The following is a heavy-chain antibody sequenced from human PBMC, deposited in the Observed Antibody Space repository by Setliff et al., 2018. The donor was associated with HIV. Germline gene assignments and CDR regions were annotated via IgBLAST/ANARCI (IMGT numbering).Heavy chain of an antibody. CDR2: INAANGHA. V-gene: IGHV1-3*01. CDR3: ARTDYDSGKAVLDS. Sequence: ASVKVSCKASGFTFSKSAIHWVRQAPGQRLELMAWINAANGHAKYSQKFQGRVTITRDTSATIAYMELSSLTSEDTALYFCARTDYDSGKAVLDSWGQGTLVTVSS. J-gene: IGHJ5*01. CDR1: GFTFSKSA. D-gene: IGHD3-10*01.